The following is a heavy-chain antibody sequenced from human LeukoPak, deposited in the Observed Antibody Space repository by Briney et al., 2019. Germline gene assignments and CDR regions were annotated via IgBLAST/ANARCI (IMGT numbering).Heavy chain of an antibody. CDR3: ARDRLEWSHPTHYYYYGMDV. CDR1: GGSISSYY. V-gene: IGHV4-59*01. J-gene: IGHJ6*02. Sequence: PSETLSLTCAVSGGSISSYYWSWIRQPPGEGLEWIGYIYYSGSTNYNPSLKSRVTISVDTSKNQFSLKLSSVTAADTAVYYCARDRLEWSHPTHYYYYGMDVWGQGTTVTVSS. D-gene: IGHD3-3*01. CDR2: IYYSGST.